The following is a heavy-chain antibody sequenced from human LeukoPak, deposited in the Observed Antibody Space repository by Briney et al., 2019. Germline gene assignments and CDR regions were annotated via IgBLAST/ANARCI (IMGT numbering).Heavy chain of an antibody. D-gene: IGHD3-3*02. CDR2: ISYDGSNK. CDR3: AVSDILLREI. V-gene: IGHV3-30*03. Sequence: GGSLRLSCAASGFTFSSYGMLWVRQAPGKGLEWVAVISYDGSNKYYADSVKGRFTISRDNSKNTLYLQMNSLRAEDTAVYYCAVSDILLREIWGQGTMVTVSS. CDR1: GFTFSSYG. J-gene: IGHJ3*02.